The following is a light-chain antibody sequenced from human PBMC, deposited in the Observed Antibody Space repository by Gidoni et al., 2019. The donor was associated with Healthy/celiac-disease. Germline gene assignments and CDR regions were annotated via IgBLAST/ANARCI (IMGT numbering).Light chain of an antibody. J-gene: IGKJ1*01. CDR1: QSALYSSNNKNY. V-gene: IGKV4-1*01. CDR2: WAS. Sequence: DIVMTQSPDSLSVSLCETATINCKSSQSALYSSNNKNYLAWYQQKPGQPPKLLIYWASTRESGVPDRFSGSGSGTDFTLTISSLQAEDVAVYYCQQYYSTPQTFGQGTKVEIK. CDR3: QQYYSTPQT.